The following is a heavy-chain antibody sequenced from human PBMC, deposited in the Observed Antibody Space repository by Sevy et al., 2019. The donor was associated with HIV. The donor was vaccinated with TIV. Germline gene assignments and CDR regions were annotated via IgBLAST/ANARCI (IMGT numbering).Heavy chain of an antibody. Sequence: GESLKISCAASGFTFSNVWMSWVRQAPGKGLEWVGRIKSKIDGGTIDYAAPVKVRFTISRDDSKNTLYLQMNSLKTEDTAVYYCTPEAVDCSTTTCSLAMDVWGQGTTVTVSS. V-gene: IGHV3-15*01. CDR2: IKSKIDGGTI. J-gene: IGHJ6*02. CDR3: TPEAVDCSTTTCSLAMDV. D-gene: IGHD2-2*01. CDR1: GFTFSNVW.